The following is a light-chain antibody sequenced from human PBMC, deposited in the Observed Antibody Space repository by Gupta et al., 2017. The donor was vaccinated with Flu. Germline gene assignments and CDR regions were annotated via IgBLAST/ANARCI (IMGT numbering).Light chain of an antibody. J-gene: IGLJ1*01. CDR2: DVI. CDR1: SSDVGVFEF. Sequence: QSALTQPASVSGSPGQSITISCTGTSSDVGVFEFVSWYQQHAGRAPKLRREDVINRPPGVSQRCAGSKSGTTAFMNISGLQADDDAYSYSTYYKNGTTAVFGTGTNVTVL. CDR3: TYYKNGTTAV. V-gene: IGLV2-14*03.